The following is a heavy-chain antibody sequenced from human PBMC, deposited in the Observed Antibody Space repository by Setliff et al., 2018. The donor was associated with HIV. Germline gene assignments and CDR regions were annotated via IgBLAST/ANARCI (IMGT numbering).Heavy chain of an antibody. Sequence: SETLSLTCAVYGGSFSGYSGSWIRQPPGKGLEWIGSIYHSGSTYYNPSLKSRVTISVDTSKNQFSLKLSSVTAADTAVYYCADSSSWYGWFDPWGQGTLVTVSS. J-gene: IGHJ5*02. CDR1: GGSFSGYS. V-gene: IGHV4-34*01. D-gene: IGHD6-13*01. CDR3: ADSSSWYGWFDP. CDR2: IYHSGST.